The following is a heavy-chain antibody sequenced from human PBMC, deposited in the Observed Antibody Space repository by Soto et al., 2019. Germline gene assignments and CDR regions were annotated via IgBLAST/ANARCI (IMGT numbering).Heavy chain of an antibody. V-gene: IGHV3-21*01. J-gene: IGHJ6*03. CDR3: ARTYSGYDTYYYYYMDV. CDR1: GFTFSSYS. CDR2: ISSSSSYI. Sequence: EVQLVESGGGLVKPGGSLRLSCAASGFTFSSYSMNWVRQAPGKGLEWVSSISSSSSYIYYADSVKGRFTISRDNAKNSLYLQMNSLRAEDTAVYYCARTYSGYDTYYYYYMDVWGKRDQGHRLL. D-gene: IGHD5-12*01.